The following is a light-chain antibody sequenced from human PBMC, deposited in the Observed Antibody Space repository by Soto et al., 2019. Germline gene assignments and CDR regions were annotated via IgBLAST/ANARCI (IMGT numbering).Light chain of an antibody. CDR3: QQYYTWPPTT. V-gene: IGKV3-15*01. Sequence: EIMMTQSPATLSVSPGERATLSCRASQSVNNKLAWYQQKPGQAPRLLIYGASARATGIPARCSASGSGTEFTLTISSLQPADFAVYDWQQYYTWPPTTFGQGTKVEVK. CDR1: QSVNNK. CDR2: GAS. J-gene: IGKJ1*01.